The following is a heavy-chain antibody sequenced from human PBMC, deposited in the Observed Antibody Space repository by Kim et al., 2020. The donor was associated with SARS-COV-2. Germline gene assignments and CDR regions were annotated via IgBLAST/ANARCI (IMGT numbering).Heavy chain of an antibody. D-gene: IGHD3-10*01. CDR2: ISYDGSNK. J-gene: IGHJ6*02. CDR1: GFTFSSYG. CDR3: AKDLVTMVRGVIILYYYYGMDV. Sequence: GGSLRLSCAASGFTFSSYGMHWVRQAPGKGLEWVAVISYDGSNKYYADSVKGRFTISRDNSKNTLYLQMNSLRAEDTAVYYCAKDLVTMVRGVIILYYYYGMDVWGQGTTVTVSS. V-gene: IGHV3-30*18.